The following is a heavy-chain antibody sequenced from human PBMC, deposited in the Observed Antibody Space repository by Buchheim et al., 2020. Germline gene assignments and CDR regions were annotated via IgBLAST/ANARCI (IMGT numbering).Heavy chain of an antibody. CDR1: GFTFGHYS. Sequence: EVQLVESGGGLVQPGGSLRLSCAASGFTFGHYSMNWVRQAPGKGLEWISYISTTGGSTYYADSVKGRFTISRDSAKKSLDLPMKSLTDKDTGIYYCAREADYDILTGFYNYFDCWGQGTL. V-gene: IGHV3-48*02. CDR2: ISTTGGST. D-gene: IGHD3-9*01. J-gene: IGHJ4*02. CDR3: AREADYDILTGFYNYFDC.